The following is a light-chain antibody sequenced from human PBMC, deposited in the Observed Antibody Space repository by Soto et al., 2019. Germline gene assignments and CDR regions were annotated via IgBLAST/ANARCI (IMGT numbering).Light chain of an antibody. CDR3: QQYNSYWT. Sequence: DIQMTQSPSTLSASVGDRVTISCRASQTISNWLAWYQQKPGKAPKLLIYEASSLKSGVPSRFSGSGSGTEFTLTISSLQPDDFATYYCQQYNSYWTFGQGTKVDIK. V-gene: IGKV1-5*01. CDR2: EAS. CDR1: QTISNW. J-gene: IGKJ1*01.